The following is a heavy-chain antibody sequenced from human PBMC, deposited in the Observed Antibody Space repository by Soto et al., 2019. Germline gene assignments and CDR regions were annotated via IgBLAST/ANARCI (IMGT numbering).Heavy chain of an antibody. J-gene: IGHJ3*02. CDR2: IKQDGSEK. D-gene: IGHD2-15*01. CDR1: GFTSSSYW. Sequence: GGSLRLSCAAPGFTSSSYWMSWVRQAPGKGLEWVANIKQDGSEKYYVDSVKGRFTISRDNAKNSLYLQMNSLRAEDTAVYYCARESVGSDAFDIWGQGTMVTVSS. CDR3: ARESVGSDAFDI. V-gene: IGHV3-7*05.